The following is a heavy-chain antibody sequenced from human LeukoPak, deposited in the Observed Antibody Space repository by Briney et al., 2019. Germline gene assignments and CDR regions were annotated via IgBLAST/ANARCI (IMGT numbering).Heavy chain of an antibody. Sequence: SETLSLTCTVSGGSISSYYWSWIRQPPGKGLEWIEYIYYSGSTNYNPSLKSRVTISVDTSKNQFSLKLSSVTAADTAVYYCARDQVLSAAFDIWGQGTMVTVSS. CDR1: GGSISSYY. CDR2: IYYSGST. V-gene: IGHV4-59*01. J-gene: IGHJ3*02. CDR3: ARDQVLSAAFDI.